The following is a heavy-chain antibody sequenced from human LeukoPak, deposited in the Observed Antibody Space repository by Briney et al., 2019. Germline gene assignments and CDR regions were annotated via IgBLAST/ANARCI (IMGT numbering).Heavy chain of an antibody. V-gene: IGHV3-23*01. CDR2: ISGSGVST. J-gene: IGHJ4*02. Sequence: PGGSLRLSCAASGFAVSSNHMNWIRQAPGKGLEWVSAISGSGVSTYYADSVKGRFTVSRDNSKNTLYLQMSSLRAEDTAVYYCAKDERNWNYNLASQTYDWGQGTLVTVSS. CDR1: GFAVSSNH. CDR3: AKDERNWNYNLASQTYD. D-gene: IGHD1-7*01.